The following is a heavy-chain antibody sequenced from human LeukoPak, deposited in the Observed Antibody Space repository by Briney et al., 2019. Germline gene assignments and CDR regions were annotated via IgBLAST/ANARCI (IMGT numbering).Heavy chain of an antibody. D-gene: IGHD2-2*01. J-gene: IGHJ3*02. Sequence: KFQGRVTTTRDTSASTAYMELSSLRSEDTAVYYCARSPYLRDAFDIWGQGTMVTVSS. CDR3: ARSPYLRDAFDI. V-gene: IGHV1-3*01.